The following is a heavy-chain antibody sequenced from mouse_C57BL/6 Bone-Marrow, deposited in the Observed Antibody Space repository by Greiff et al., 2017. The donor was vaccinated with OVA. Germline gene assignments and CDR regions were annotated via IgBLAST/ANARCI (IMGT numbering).Heavy chain of an antibody. CDR2: ISSGGDYI. Sequence: EVKVVESGEGLVKPGGSLKLSCAASGFTFSSYAMSWVRQTPEKRLEWVAYISSGGDYIYYADTVKGRFTISRDNARNTLYLQMSSLKSEDTAMYYCTRDDGYYVRFAYWGQGTLVTVSA. CDR3: TRDDGYYVRFAY. CDR1: GFTFSSYA. D-gene: IGHD2-3*01. V-gene: IGHV5-9-1*02. J-gene: IGHJ3*01.